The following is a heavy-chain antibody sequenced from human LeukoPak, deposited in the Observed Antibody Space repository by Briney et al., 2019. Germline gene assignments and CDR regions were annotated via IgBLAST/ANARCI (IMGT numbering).Heavy chain of an antibody. D-gene: IGHD5-24*01. CDR3: ATHIQITGYYYYYMDV. J-gene: IGHJ6*03. CDR2: FDPEDGET. CDR1: GYTLTELS. V-gene: IGHV1-24*01. Sequence: ASVTVSFKVSGYTLTELSMHWVRQAPGKGLEWMGGFDPEDGETIYTQKFQGRVTMTEDTSTDTAYMELSSLRSEDTAVYYCATHIQITGYYYYYMDVWGKGTTVTVSS.